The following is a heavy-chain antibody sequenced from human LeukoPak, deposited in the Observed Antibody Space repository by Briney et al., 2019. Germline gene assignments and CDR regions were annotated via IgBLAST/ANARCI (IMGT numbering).Heavy chain of an antibody. V-gene: IGHV1-69*01. CDR1: GGTFSSYA. Sequence: SVKVSCKASGGTFSSYAISWVRQAPGQGLGWMGGIIPIFGTANYAQKFQGRVTITADESTSTAYMELSSLRSEDTAVYYCAGSFYDGSGYYVSSYWGQGTLVTVSS. CDR2: IIPIFGTA. J-gene: IGHJ4*02. CDR3: AGSFYDGSGYYVSSY. D-gene: IGHD3-22*01.